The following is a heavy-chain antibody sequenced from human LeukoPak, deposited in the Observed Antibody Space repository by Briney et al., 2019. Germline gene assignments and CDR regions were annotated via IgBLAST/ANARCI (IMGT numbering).Heavy chain of an antibody. V-gene: IGHV4-39*01. Sequence: SETLPLTCTVSGGSISSSSYYWGWIRQPPGKGLEWIGSIYYSGSTYYNPSLKSRVTISVDTSKNQFSLKLSSVTAADTAVYYCARLAYIVVVPAAIRVGYAFDIWGQGTMVTVSS. D-gene: IGHD2-2*01. CDR3: ARLAYIVVVPAAIRVGYAFDI. CDR2: IYYSGST. J-gene: IGHJ3*02. CDR1: GGSISSSSYY.